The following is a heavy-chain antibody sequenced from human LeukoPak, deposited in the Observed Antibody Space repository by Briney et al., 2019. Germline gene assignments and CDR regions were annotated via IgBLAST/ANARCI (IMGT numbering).Heavy chain of an antibody. CDR1: GDSVSSISAT. Sequence: SQTLSLTCAISGDSVSSISATWNWIRQSPSRGLEWLGRTYYRSTWHNDYAASVKSQITINPDTSKNQFFLQLNSVTLEDTAVYYCAKSAYFREYFDYWGXGILVTVSS. CDR3: AKSAYFREYFDY. D-gene: IGHD2-8*01. V-gene: IGHV6-1*01. CDR2: TYYRSTWHN. J-gene: IGHJ4*01.